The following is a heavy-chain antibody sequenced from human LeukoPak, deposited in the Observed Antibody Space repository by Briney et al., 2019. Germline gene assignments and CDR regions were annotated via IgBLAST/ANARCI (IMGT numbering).Heavy chain of an antibody. J-gene: IGHJ4*02. D-gene: IGHD4-23*01. CDR3: ARAVGTSRNFFDY. V-gene: IGHV4-39*07. Sequence: SETLSLTCTVSGGSISSSYYYWGWIRQPPRKGLEWIGSIYDSGSTDYNPSLKSRVTISVDTSKNQFSLNLSSVTAADTAMYYCARAVGTSRNFFDYWGQGTLVTVSS. CDR1: GGSISSSYYY. CDR2: IYDSGST.